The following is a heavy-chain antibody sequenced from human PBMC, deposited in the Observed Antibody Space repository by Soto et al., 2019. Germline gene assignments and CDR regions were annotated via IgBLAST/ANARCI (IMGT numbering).Heavy chain of an antibody. J-gene: IGHJ4*02. Sequence: SETLSLTCAVSGFSISSSNWWSLVRHPPGKGLEWIGEIYHSGSTNYNPSLKSRVTISVDKSKNQFSLKLSSVTAADTAVYYCARDYSDDSSGYYPLDYWGQGTLVTVS. CDR2: IYHSGST. CDR3: ARDYSDDSSGYYPLDY. V-gene: IGHV4-4*02. D-gene: IGHD3-22*01. CDR1: GFSISSSNW.